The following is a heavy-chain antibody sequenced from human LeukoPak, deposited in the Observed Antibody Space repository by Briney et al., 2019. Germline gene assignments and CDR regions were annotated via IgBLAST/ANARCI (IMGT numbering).Heavy chain of an antibody. CDR3: ARYDVWGSYRAFDY. CDR1: GGSFSGYY. V-gene: IGHV4-34*01. J-gene: IGHJ4*02. CDR2: INHSGST. D-gene: IGHD3-16*02. Sequence: SETLSLTCAVYGGSFSGYYWSWIRQPPGKGLEWIGEINHSGSTNYNPSLKSRVTIPVDTSKNQFSLKLSSVTAADTAVYYCARYDVWGSYRAFDYWGQGTLVTVSS.